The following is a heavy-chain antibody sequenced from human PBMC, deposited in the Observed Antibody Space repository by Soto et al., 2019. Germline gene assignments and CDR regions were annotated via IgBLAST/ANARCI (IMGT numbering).Heavy chain of an antibody. CDR2: INAGNGNT. J-gene: IGHJ4*02. Sequence: ASVKVSCKASGYTFTSYAMHWVRQAPGQRLEWMGWINAGNGNTKYSQKFQGRVTMTTDTSTSTAYMELRSLRSDDTAVYYCARDYDSSGYYPHDYWGQGTLVTVSS. V-gene: IGHV1-3*01. D-gene: IGHD3-22*01. CDR3: ARDYDSSGYYPHDY. CDR1: GYTFTSYA.